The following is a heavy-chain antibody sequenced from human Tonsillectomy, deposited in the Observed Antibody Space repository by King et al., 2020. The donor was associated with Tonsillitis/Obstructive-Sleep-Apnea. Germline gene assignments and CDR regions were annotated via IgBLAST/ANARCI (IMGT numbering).Heavy chain of an antibody. CDR3: ARDSSXTMIVLSDAFDI. J-gene: IGHJ3*02. D-gene: IGHD3-22*01. Sequence: VQLQQWGAGLLKSSETLSLTCAVYGGSFSGYYWSWIRQPPGKGLEWIGEINHSGSTKYNPSHKSRVTISVDTSKNQFSLKLSSVTAADTAVYYCARDSSXTMIVLSDAFDIXGQGTRVTVSS. V-gene: IGHV4-34*01. CDR1: GGSFSGYY. CDR2: INHSGST.